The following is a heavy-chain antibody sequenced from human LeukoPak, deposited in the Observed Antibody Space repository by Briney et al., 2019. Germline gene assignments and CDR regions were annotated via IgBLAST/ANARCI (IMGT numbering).Heavy chain of an antibody. CDR1: GYTFTDYY. V-gene: IGHV1-2*02. D-gene: IGHD3-3*01. CDR3: ARDLYTIFGVVIQVFDI. Sequence: ASVKVSCKASGYTFTDYYINWVRQAPGQGLEWMGWINPNNGVTNYAHKFQGRVTMTRDTSITTAYMELSRLRSDDTAVYFCARDLYTIFGVVIQVFDIWGQGTMVTVSS. CDR2: INPNNGVT. J-gene: IGHJ3*02.